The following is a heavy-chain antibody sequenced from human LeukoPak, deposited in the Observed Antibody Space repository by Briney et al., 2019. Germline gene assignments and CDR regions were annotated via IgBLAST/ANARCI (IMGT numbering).Heavy chain of an antibody. CDR3: ARDVWYYYDSSGYYHDY. CDR2: ISSSSSYI. CDR1: GFTFSSYS. Sequence: GGSLRLSCAASGFTFSSYSMNWVRQAPGKGLEWVSSISSSSSYIYYADSVKGRFTISRDNAKNSRYLQMNSLRAEDTAVYYCARDVWYYYDSSGYYHDYWGQGTLVTVSS. J-gene: IGHJ4*02. D-gene: IGHD3-22*01. V-gene: IGHV3-21*01.